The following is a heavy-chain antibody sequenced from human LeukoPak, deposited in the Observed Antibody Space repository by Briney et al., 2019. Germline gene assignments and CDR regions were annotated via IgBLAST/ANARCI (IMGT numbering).Heavy chain of an antibody. CDR1: GFTFSTYG. Sequence: QTGGSLRLSCAASGFTFSTYGMHWVRQAPGKGLEWVAFIRYDGSNKYYADSVKGRFTISRDNSKNTLYLQMNSLRAEDTAVYYCAKLMITFGGVIALDAFDIWGQGTMVTVSS. J-gene: IGHJ3*02. D-gene: IGHD3-16*02. CDR3: AKLMITFGGVIALDAFDI. V-gene: IGHV3-30*02. CDR2: IRYDGSNK.